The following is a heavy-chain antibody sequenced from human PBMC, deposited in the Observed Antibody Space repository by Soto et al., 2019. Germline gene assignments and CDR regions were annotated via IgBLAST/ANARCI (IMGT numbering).Heavy chain of an antibody. J-gene: IGHJ4*02. CDR2: IIPMFGTA. Sequence: QVQLVQSGAEVKKPGSSVKVSCKASGDTFSGYAINWVRQAPGQGLEWMGGIIPMFGTANYAQKFKGRVTITAGESKSTVYMELSSLRSEDTAVYYCARVGPAHYYDSSGYYSPLDYWGQGTLVTVSS. CDR3: ARVGPAHYYDSSGYYSPLDY. V-gene: IGHV1-69*01. D-gene: IGHD3-22*01. CDR1: GDTFSGYA.